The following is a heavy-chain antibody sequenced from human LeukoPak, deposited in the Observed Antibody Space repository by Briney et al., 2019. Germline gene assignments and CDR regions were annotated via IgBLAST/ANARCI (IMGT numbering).Heavy chain of an antibody. J-gene: IGHJ6*03. D-gene: IGHD6-13*01. CDR1: GFTSSSYG. V-gene: IGHV3-33*06. CDR3: AKDGPAAAGSTWNYYYYYYMDV. CDR2: IWYDGSNK. Sequence: TGGSLRLSCAASGFTSSSYGMHWVRQAPGKGLEWVAVIWYDGSNKYYADSVKGRFTISRDNSKNTLYLQMNSLRAEDTAVYCCAKDGPAAAGSTWNYYYYYYMDVWGKGTTVTVSS.